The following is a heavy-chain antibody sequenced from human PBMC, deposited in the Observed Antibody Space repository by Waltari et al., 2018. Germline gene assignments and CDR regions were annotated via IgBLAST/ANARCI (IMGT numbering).Heavy chain of an antibody. D-gene: IGHD6-6*01. J-gene: IGHJ5*02. CDR2: IYYSGRT. CDR3: ARCITARTLGYWFDP. CDR1: GGSIISEGYY. Sequence: QVQLQESGPGLVTPSQTLSLTCTFSGGSIISEGYYWSWIRQHPGKGLEWIGSIYYSGRTSYNPSLTSRVSISVDTSKNQFSLKLTSVTAADTAMFYCARCITARTLGYWFDPWGQGTLVTVSS. V-gene: IGHV4-31*03.